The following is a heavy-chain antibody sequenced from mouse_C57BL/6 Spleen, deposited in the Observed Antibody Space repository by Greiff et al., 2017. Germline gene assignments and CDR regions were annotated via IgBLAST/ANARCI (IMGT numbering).Heavy chain of an antibody. CDR2: IGGGGST. D-gene: IGHD4-1*01. CDR3: AKRTGTGYYAMDD. J-gene: IGHJ4*01. CDR1: GFSLTSYG. Sequence: VQLQQSGPGLVAPSPSLSITCTVSGFSLTSYGVDWVRQPPGQGLEWLGVIGGGGSTNYNSALMSSLSISKANSESQVFLKMNSLQTDDTAMYYCAKRTGTGYYAMDDWGQGTSVTVSS. V-gene: IGHV2-9*01.